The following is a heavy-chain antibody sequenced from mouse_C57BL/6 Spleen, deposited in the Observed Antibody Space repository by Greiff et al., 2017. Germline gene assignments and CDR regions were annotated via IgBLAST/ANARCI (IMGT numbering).Heavy chain of an antibody. V-gene: IGHV1-50*01. Sequence: QVQLQQPGAELVKPGASVKLSCKASGYTFTSYWMQWVKQRPGRGLEWIGEIDPSDSYTNYNQKFKGKTTLTVDTSSITSYMQLSSLTSEDSAVYYCARSGYYYGSSHWYFDGWGTGTTVTVSS. CDR3: ARSGYYYGSSHWYFDG. D-gene: IGHD1-1*01. CDR1: GYTFTSYW. J-gene: IGHJ1*03. CDR2: IDPSDSYT.